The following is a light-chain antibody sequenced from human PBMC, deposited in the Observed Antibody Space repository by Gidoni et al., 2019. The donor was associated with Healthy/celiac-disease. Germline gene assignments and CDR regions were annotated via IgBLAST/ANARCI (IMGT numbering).Light chain of an antibody. J-gene: IGKJ4*01. Sequence: EIVLTQSPRTLSLSPGERATLSCSASQSVSSSYLAWYQQKPGQAPRLLISGASSRATGIPDRVSGSGSGTDFTLTISRLEPEDFAVYYCQQYGSSHPLTFGGGTKVEIK. V-gene: IGKV3-20*01. CDR3: QQYGSSHPLT. CDR1: QSVSSSY. CDR2: GAS.